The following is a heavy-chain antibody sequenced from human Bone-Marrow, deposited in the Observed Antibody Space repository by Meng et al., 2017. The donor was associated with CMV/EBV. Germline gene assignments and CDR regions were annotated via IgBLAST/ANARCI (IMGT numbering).Heavy chain of an antibody. CDR2: ISSSSAI. V-gene: IGHV3-69-1*01. CDR1: GFTFSDYY. CDR3: ARAATF. D-gene: IGHD2-15*01. J-gene: IGHJ4*02. Sequence: GESLKISCAASGFTFSDYYMNWVRQAPGKGLAWVSSISSSSAIYYADSVKGRFTISRDNARNSLYLQMNSLRAEDTAGYYCARAATFWGQGTLVTVSS.